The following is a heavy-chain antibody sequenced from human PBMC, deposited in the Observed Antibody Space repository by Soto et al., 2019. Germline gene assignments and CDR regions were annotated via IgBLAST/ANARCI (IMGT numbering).Heavy chain of an antibody. CDR3: AKGAEGYVVSSLDF. Sequence: EVHLLESGGGFVQPGGSLRLSCAASGFTFSNYAMTWVRQAPGKGLEWVSAITSTGSSTYYADSVKGRFTISRDNSKNTLFLHINSLRAVDTAVYHCAKGAEGYVVSSLDFWGQGTLVSVSS. CDR1: GFTFSNYA. CDR2: ITSTGSST. J-gene: IGHJ4*02. D-gene: IGHD5-12*01. V-gene: IGHV3-23*01.